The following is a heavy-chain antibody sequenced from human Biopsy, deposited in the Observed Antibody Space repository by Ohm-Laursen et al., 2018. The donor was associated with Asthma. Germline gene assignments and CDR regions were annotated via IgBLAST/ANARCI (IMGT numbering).Heavy chain of an antibody. Sequence: GASVKVSCKTSGYTFNSAGITWVRQAPGQGLEWMGWISVYNGNTKVAQKLQDGVTMITDTSTSTVYMELRSLRSDDTAVYFCARAVDYSHYYGIDVWGQGTTVTVS. CDR2: ISVYNGNT. V-gene: IGHV1-18*01. CDR1: GYTFNSAG. D-gene: IGHD3-10*01. J-gene: IGHJ6*02. CDR3: ARAVDYSHYYGIDV.